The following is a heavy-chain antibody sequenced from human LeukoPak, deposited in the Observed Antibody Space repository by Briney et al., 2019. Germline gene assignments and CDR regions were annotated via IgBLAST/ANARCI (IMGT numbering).Heavy chain of an antibody. V-gene: IGHV4-30-4*01. D-gene: IGHD3-22*01. CDR1: GGSIFSGDYY. Sequence: SETLSLTCTVSGGSIFSGDYYWNWIRQPPGKGLEWIGYIYYNGITYYNPSLESRVTISVDTSKNQFSLKLSSVTAADTAVYYCARGDYNDGAGYLDHWGRRTLVPVSS. CDR3: ARGDYNDGAGYLDH. CDR2: IYYNGIT. J-gene: IGHJ5*02.